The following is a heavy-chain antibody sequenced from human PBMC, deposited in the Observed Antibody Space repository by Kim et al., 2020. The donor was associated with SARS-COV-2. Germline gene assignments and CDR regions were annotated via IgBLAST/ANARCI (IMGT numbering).Heavy chain of an antibody. V-gene: IGHV3-48*03. CDR3: ARESVTGTNAYDI. CDR1: GFTFDSYA. Sequence: GGSLRLSCAASGFTFDSYAINWVRQAPGKGLEWVSYISDSGSTTYYADSVKGRFTVSRDNAKNSLFLQMNSLRAEDTAVYYCARESVTGTNAYDIWGQGTLVTVSS. D-gene: IGHD6-19*01. J-gene: IGHJ3*02. CDR2: ISDSGSTT.